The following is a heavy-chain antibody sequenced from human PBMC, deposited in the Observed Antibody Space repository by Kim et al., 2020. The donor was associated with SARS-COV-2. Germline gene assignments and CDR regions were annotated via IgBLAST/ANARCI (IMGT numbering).Heavy chain of an antibody. CDR1: GFTFDDYG. CDR3: ARGQYYDFWSGTFDY. J-gene: IGHJ4*02. Sequence: GGSLRLSCAASGFTFDDYGMSWVRQAPGKGLEWVSGINWNGGSTGYADSVKGRFTISRDNAKNSLYLQMNSLRAEDTALYHCARGQYYDFWSGTFDYWGQGNLVTVSS. V-gene: IGHV3-20*01. D-gene: IGHD3-3*01. CDR2: INWNGGST.